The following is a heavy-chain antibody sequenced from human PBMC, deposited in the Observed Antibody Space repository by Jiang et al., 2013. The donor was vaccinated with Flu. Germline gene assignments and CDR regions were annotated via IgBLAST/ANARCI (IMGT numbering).Heavy chain of an antibody. V-gene: IGHV3-30-3*01. J-gene: IGHJ4*02. Sequence: QLVESGGGVVQPGRSLRLSCTASGFTFSSYAMHWVRQAPGKGLEWVAVISYDGSNKYYADPVKGRFTISRDNSKNTLYLQMHSLGTEDTAVYYCARWEVTTGFDYWGQGTLVTVSS. CDR1: GFTFSSYA. CDR3: ARWEVTTGFDY. D-gene: IGHD4-11*01. CDR2: ISYDGSNK.